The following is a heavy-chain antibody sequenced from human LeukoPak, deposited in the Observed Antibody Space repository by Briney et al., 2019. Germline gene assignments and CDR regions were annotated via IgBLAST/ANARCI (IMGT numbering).Heavy chain of an antibody. V-gene: IGHV3-73*01. Sequence: GGSLRLSCAASGFTFSGSAMHWVRQASGKWLEWVGRVRSKANSYATAYAASVKGRFTISRDDSKNTAYLQMNSLKTEDTAVYYCTRHSSSWAIPFDPWGQGTLVTVSS. CDR1: GFTFSGSA. D-gene: IGHD6-13*01. J-gene: IGHJ5*02. CDR2: VRSKANSYAT. CDR3: TRHSSSWAIPFDP.